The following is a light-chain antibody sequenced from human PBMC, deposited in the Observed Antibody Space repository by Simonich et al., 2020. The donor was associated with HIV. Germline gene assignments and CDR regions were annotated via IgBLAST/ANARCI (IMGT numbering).Light chain of an antibody. V-gene: IGKV1-5*03. CDR2: KAS. CDR3: QQYNSYSWT. Sequence: DIQMTQSPFTLSASVGDKLTITCRAHQSISNWLARYHQKPGKDPKLLIYKASSLESGVPSRFSGSGSGTQFTLTISSLQPDDFATYYCQQYNSYSWTFGQGTKVEIK. J-gene: IGKJ1*01. CDR1: QSISNW.